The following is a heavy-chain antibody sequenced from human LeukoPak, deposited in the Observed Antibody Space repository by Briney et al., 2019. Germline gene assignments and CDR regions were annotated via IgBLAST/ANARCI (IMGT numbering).Heavy chain of an antibody. V-gene: IGHV4-59*01. J-gene: IGHJ4*02. Sequence: SETLSLTCTVSGGSISSYYWSWIRQPPGKGLEWIGYTYYSGSTNYNPSLKSRVTISVDTSKNQFSLKLSSVTAADTAVYYCARGRIDYWGQGTLVTVSS. CDR1: GGSISSYY. CDR2: TYYSGST. CDR3: ARGRIDY.